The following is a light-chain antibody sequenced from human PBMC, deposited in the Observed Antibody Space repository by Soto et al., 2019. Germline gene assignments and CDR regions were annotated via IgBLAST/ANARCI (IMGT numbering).Light chain of an antibody. J-gene: IGKJ1*01. CDR3: QQYGSSSTWT. Sequence: EIVLPQSPGTLSLSPGERATLSCRASQSVSSSYLAWYQQKPGQAPRLLIYGASSRATGIPDRFSGSGSGTDFTLTISRLEPEDFAVYYCQQYGSSSTWTFGQGTKV. CDR2: GAS. V-gene: IGKV3-20*01. CDR1: QSVSSSY.